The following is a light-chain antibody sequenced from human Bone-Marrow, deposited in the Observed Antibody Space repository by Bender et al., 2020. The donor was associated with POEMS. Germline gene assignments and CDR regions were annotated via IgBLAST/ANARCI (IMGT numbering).Light chain of an antibody. CDR2: QDT. CDR1: KLGEEY. V-gene: IGLV3-1*01. CDR3: QSWGSNTAV. Sequence: SYDVTQPPSVSVSPGQTATITCSGEKLGEEYACWYQQKPGQSPVVVIYQDTKRPSGIPERFSGSTSGNTASLTISGTQTMDEADYYCQSWGSNTAVFGGGTKLTVL. J-gene: IGLJ2*01.